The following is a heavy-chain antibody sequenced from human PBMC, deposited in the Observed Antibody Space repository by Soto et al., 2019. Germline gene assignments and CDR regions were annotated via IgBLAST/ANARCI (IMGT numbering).Heavy chain of an antibody. CDR1: GYTFTGYY. Sequence: ASVKVSCKASGYTFTGYYMHWVRQAPGQGLEWMGWINPNSGSTNYAQKLQGWVTMTRDTSMSTAYMELRSLRSDDTAVYYCARGRLENDYGDYVGANDAFDIWGQGTTVTVSS. V-gene: IGHV1-2*04. J-gene: IGHJ3*02. CDR2: INPNSGST. D-gene: IGHD4-17*01. CDR3: ARGRLENDYGDYVGANDAFDI.